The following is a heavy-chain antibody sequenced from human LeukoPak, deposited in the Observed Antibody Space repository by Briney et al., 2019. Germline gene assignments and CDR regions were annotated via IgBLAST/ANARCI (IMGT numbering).Heavy chain of an antibody. CDR3: ARGARSGSYTSEGFDY. J-gene: IGHJ4*02. Sequence: PGGSLRLSCAASGFTFSSYTMNWVRQAPGKGLEWISSISSSSSYIYYADSVKGRFTISRDNAKNSLYLQMNSLRAEDTAVYYCARGARSGSYTSEGFDYWGQGTLVTVSS. V-gene: IGHV3-21*01. D-gene: IGHD1-26*01. CDR1: GFTFSSYT. CDR2: ISSSSSYI.